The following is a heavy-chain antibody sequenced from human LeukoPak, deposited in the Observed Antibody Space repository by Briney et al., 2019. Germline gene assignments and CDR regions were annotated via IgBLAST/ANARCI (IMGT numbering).Heavy chain of an antibody. V-gene: IGHV4-39*07. Sequence: SETLSLTCSVSGYSVSSSDYYWGWIRQSPGTGLEWIGDVFYNGKTNYNPSLRGRVTISIDTSRNQFSLRPTSLTAADTAVYYCARIFDSWGQGTLVTVSS. CDR3: ARIFDS. J-gene: IGHJ4*02. CDR1: GYSVSSSDYY. CDR2: VFYNGKT.